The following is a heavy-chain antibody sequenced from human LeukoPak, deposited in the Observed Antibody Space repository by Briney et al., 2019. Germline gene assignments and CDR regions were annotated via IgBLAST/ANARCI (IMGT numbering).Heavy chain of an antibody. J-gene: IGHJ4*02. CDR3: ARWGVWGSYRPIDY. CDR2: IGTAGDT. CDR1: GYTFSSYD. Sequence: PGGSLRLSCAASGYTFSSYDRHWVRQATGKGLEWVSAIGTAGDTYYPGSVKGRFTISRDNAKNTLYLQMNSLRAEDTAVYYCARWGVWGSYRPIDYSGQGSLVTVSS. V-gene: IGHV3-13*01. D-gene: IGHD3-16*02.